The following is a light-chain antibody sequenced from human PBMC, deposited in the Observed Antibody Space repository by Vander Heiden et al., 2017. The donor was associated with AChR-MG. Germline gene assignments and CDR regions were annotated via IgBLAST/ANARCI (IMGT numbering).Light chain of an antibody. Sequence: NFILTHPHSVSESPGKTVTISCTGSSGSIASNYVQWYQQRPGSAPTTVIYEDNQRPSGVPDRFSGSIDSSSNSASLTIAGLKTEDEADYYCQSYDSSNRVFGGGTKLTVL. V-gene: IGLV6-57*02. CDR3: QSYDSSNRV. CDR1: SGSIASNY. CDR2: EDN. J-gene: IGLJ3*02.